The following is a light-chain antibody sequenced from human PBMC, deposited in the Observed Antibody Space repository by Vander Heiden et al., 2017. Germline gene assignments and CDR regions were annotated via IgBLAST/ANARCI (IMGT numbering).Light chain of an antibody. CDR1: SSDVGGYNY. Sequence: QSALTQPASVSGSPGQSIPISCTGTSSDVGGYNYVAWYQQHPGKAPKLIIYDVSNRPSGVSTRFSGSKSGNTASLTISGLQAEDEADYYCSSYTSSSTVVFGGGTKLTVL. CDR2: DVS. J-gene: IGLJ2*01. V-gene: IGLV2-14*03. CDR3: SSYTSSSTVV.